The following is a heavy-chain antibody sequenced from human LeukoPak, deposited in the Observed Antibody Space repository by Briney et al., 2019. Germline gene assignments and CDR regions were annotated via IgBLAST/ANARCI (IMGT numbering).Heavy chain of an antibody. V-gene: IGHV1-46*01. D-gene: IGHD2/OR15-2a*01. CDR3: ARESTWNDY. Sequence: ASVNVSCKASVYTFTNYYIHWLRQAAGQGFELVGLIHPSDSSTSYAQKFQRRVTMTRDTSTRTVYMVLSRLRSKDTALYYGARESTWNDYWGQRTLVTVSS. CDR2: IHPSDSST. CDR1: VYTFTNYY. J-gene: IGHJ4*02.